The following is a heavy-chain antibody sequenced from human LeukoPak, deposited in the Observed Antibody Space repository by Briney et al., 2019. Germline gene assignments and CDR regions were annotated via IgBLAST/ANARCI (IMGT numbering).Heavy chain of an antibody. CDR3: ARDSPYVWGSYRPFDY. Sequence: SETLSLTCTVSGGSISTYYWSWIRQPPGKRLEWIGYIFHSGSTNYNPSLRGRVSISVDTSKNQFSLKLSSVTAADTAVYYCARDSPYVWGSYRPFDYWGQGTLVTVSS. CDR2: IFHSGST. J-gene: IGHJ4*02. V-gene: IGHV4-59*01. CDR1: GGSISTYY. D-gene: IGHD3-16*02.